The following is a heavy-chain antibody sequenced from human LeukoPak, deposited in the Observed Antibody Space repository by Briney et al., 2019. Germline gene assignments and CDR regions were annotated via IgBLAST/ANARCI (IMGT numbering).Heavy chain of an antibody. Sequence: GASVKVSCKASGGTFSSYAISWVRQAPGQGLEWMGRIIPILGIANYAQKFQGRVTITADKSTSTAYMELSSLRSEDTAVYYCARDSEVGMVRGVIITPPYFDYWGQGTLVTVSS. D-gene: IGHD3-10*01. CDR1: GGTFSSYA. CDR2: IIPILGIA. J-gene: IGHJ4*02. CDR3: ARDSEVGMVRGVIITPPYFDY. V-gene: IGHV1-69*04.